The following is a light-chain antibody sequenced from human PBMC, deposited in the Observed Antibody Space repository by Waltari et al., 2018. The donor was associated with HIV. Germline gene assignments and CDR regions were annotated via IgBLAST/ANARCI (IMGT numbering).Light chain of an antibody. J-gene: IGKJ1*01. CDR2: GTS. V-gene: IGKV3-20*01. CDR3: QQYDKSSQT. CDR1: QDVRISF. Sequence: DTVLTQSPGTLSLSPGDRATLPRRASQDVRISFLAWYQQKPGQAPRLLIYGTSTRATGIPDRFSGSGSGTDFTLTISRLEPEDFAVYYCQQYDKSSQTFGQGTKVEIK.